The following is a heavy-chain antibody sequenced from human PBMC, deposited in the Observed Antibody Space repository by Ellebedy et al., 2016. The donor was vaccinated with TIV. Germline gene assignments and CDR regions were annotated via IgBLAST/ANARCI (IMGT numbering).Heavy chain of an antibody. V-gene: IGHV4-34*01. CDR1: GVSLSGSY. Sequence: MPSETLSLTCAVHGVSLSGSYWSWIRQPPGKGPEWIGEVSHTGGVSYNPSLRSRVTISVDTSKNQFSLNVASVTAADTAGYYCARNNGWSTFYYYEYWGQGTLVTVSS. CDR2: VSHTGGV. CDR3: ARNNGWSTFYYYEY. J-gene: IGHJ4*02. D-gene: IGHD6-19*01.